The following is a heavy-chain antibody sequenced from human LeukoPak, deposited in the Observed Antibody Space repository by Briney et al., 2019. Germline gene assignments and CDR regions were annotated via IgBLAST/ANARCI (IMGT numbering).Heavy chain of an antibody. CDR3: ARGGPRYHYGILP. J-gene: IGHJ5*02. CDR2: ISSSSSYI. Sequence: PSETLSLTCAVSGGSISSSNWWSWVRQPPGKGLEWVSSISSSSSYIYYADSVKGRFTISRDNAKNSLYLQMNSLRAEDTAVYYCARGGPRYHYGILPWGQGTLVTVSS. V-gene: IGHV3-21*01. D-gene: IGHD4-17*01. CDR1: GGSISSSN.